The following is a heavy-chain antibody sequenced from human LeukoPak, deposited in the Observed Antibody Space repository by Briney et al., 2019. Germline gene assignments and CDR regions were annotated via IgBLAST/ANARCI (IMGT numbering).Heavy chain of an antibody. CDR2: INPNSGGT. D-gene: IGHD5-24*01. J-gene: IGHJ4*02. CDR3: ARDSEMATGYFDY. V-gene: IGHV1-2*02. Sequence: ASVKVSCKASGYTFTVYYMHWVRQAPGQGLEWTGWINPNSGGTNYAQKFQGRVTMTRDTSISTAYMELSRLRSDDTAVYYCARDSEMATGYFDYWGQGTLVTVSS. CDR1: GYTFTVYY.